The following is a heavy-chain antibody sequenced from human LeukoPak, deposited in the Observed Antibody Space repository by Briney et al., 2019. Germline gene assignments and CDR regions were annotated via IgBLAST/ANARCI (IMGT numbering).Heavy chain of an antibody. Sequence: GASVKVSCKASGYTFTGYYMHWVRHAPGQGLEWMGWINPNSGGTNYAQKFQGRVTMTRDTSISTAYMELSRLRSDDTAVYYCARDGDYYGSSGYLRWGQGTRVTVSS. J-gene: IGHJ4*02. D-gene: IGHD3-22*01. V-gene: IGHV1-2*02. CDR3: ARDGDYYGSSGYLR. CDR1: GYTFTGYY. CDR2: INPNSGGT.